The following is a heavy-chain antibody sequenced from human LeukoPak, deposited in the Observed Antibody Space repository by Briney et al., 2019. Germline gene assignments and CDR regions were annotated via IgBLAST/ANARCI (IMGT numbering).Heavy chain of an antibody. CDR1: GGSISRGHY. J-gene: IGHJ5*02. D-gene: IGHD3-10*01. CDR2: IYHTGST. CDR3: VKVSECGESHNRFDP. V-gene: IGHV4-38-2*02. Sequence: SGTLSLTCTGTGGSISRGHYRGWVRQPSGRGLEWSGGIYHTGSTYYNTSRKSRVTISVDTSKNHFALRLSSASAADTAVYDCVKVSECGESHNRFDPWGEGSRVTVST.